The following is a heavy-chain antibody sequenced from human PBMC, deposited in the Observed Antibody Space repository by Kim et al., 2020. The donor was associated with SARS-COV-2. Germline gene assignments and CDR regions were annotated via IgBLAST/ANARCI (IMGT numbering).Heavy chain of an antibody. V-gene: IGHV3-9*01. D-gene: IGHD3-9*01. Sequence: GGSLRLSCAASGFTFDDYAMHWVRQAPGKGLEWVSGISWNSGSIGYADSVKGRFTISRDNAKNSLYLQMNSLRAEDTALYYCAKDIRTGYGAHILTGHYGMDVWGQGTTVTVSS. CDR2: ISWNSGSI. CDR1: GFTFDDYA. CDR3: AKDIRTGYGAHILTGHYGMDV. J-gene: IGHJ6*02.